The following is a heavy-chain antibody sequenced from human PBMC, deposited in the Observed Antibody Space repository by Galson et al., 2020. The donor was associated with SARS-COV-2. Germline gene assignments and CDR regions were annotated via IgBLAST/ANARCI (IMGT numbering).Heavy chain of an antibody. V-gene: IGHV4-30-2*01. J-gene: IGHJ4*02. CDR1: GGAITTGSYS. Sequence: SETLSLTCSVSGGAITTGSYSWSWIRQPPGKGLEWIGFIYQNTNAYYNPSLRGRVSISVDRSRNHFSLNLDSVTAADTAIYYCARGGADDHCDYWGPGRLVTVSS. CDR3: ARGGADDHCDY. CDR2: IYQNTNA. D-gene: IGHD1-1*01.